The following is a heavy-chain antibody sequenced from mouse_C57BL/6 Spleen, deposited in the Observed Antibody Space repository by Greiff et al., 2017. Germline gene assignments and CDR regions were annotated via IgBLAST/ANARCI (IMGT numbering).Heavy chain of an antibody. CDR1: GFTFSSYA. J-gene: IGHJ4*01. CDR3: ARGVGRYAMDY. Sequence: EVKLMESGGGLVKPGGSLKLSCAASGFTFSSYALSWVRQTPEKRLEWVATISDGGSYTYYPANVKGRFNISRDNAKNNLYLQMSHLKSEDTAMYYCARGVGRYAMDYWGQGTSVTVSS. D-gene: IGHD1-1*01. CDR2: ISDGGSYT. V-gene: IGHV5-4*03.